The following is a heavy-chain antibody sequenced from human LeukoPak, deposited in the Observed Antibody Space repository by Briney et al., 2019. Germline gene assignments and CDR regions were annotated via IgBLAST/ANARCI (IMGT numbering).Heavy chain of an antibody. V-gene: IGHV4-4*02. J-gene: IGHJ3*02. CDR1: GGSISSSNW. CDR3: ARVVAYCGGDCYPDYAFDI. Sequence: SETLSLTCAVSGGSISSSNWWSWVRQPPGKGLEWIGEIYHSGSTNYNPSLKSRATISVDKSKNQFSLKLSSVTAADTAVYYCARVVAYCGGDCYPDYAFDIWGQGTMVTVSS. CDR2: IYHSGST. D-gene: IGHD2-21*02.